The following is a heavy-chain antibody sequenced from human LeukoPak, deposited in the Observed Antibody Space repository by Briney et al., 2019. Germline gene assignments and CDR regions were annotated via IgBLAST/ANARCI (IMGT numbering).Heavy chain of an antibody. CDR2: INPNSGGT. CDR1: GYTFTGYY. J-gene: IGHJ3*02. D-gene: IGHD1-26*01. V-gene: IGHV1-2*02. CDR3: ARDPRGSYYPTRDFDI. Sequence: ASVKVSCKASGYTFTGYYMHWVRQAPGQGLEWMGWINPNSGGTNYAQKFQGRVTMTRDTSISTAYMELSRLRSDDTAVYYCARDPRGSYYPTRDFDIWGQGTMVTVSS.